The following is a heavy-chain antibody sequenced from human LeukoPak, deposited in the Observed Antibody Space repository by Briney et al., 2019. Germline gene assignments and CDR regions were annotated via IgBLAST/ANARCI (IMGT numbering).Heavy chain of an antibody. J-gene: IGHJ4*02. CDR2: ISTYNGNT. CDR3: ARNRQDIVVVPAAALIDY. CDR1: GYTFTSYG. Sequence: ASVKVSCKASGYTFTSYGISWVRQAPGQGLEWMGWISTYNGNTNYAQKLQGRVTMTTDTSTSTAYMELRSLRSDDTAVYYCARNRQDIVVVPAAALIDYWGQGTLVTVSS. V-gene: IGHV1-18*01. D-gene: IGHD2-2*01.